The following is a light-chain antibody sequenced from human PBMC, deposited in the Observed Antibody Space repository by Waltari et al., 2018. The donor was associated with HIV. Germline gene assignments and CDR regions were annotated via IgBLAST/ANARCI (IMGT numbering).Light chain of an antibody. V-gene: IGLV2-14*03. Sequence: QSALTQPASVSGSPGQSIAISCTGTRSDVGAYNYVSWYQQHPGKAPKLMIFDVSNRPSGVSDRFSGSKSGNTASLTISGLQAEDEADYYCYSYTTSATRVCGGGTKLTVL. J-gene: IGLJ3*02. CDR2: DVS. CDR1: RSDVGAYNY. CDR3: YSYTTSATRV.